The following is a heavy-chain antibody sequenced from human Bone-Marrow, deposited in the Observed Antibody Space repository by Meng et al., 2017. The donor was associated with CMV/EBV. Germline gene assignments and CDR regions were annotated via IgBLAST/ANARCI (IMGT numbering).Heavy chain of an antibody. CDR2: TRNKANSYTT. J-gene: IGHJ3*02. D-gene: IGHD2-2*02. V-gene: IGHV3-72*01. CDR3: ARGPVEYCSSTSCYRFNAFDI. CDR1: GFTFSDHY. Sequence: GESLKISCVASGFTFSDHYMDWVRQAPGKGLEWVGRTRNKANSYTTEYAASVKGRFTISRDDSKNSLYLKMNSLKTEDTAVYYCARGPVEYCSSTSCYRFNAFDIWGQGTMVTVSS.